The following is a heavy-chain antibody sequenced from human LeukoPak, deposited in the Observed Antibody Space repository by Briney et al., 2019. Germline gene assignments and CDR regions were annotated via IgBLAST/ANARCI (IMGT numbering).Heavy chain of an antibody. CDR3: ARESTKLDAFDI. J-gene: IGHJ3*02. D-gene: IGHD5/OR15-5a*01. V-gene: IGHV1-2*02. CDR2: INPNSGGT. CDR1: GYTFTGHY. Sequence: ASVKVSCKASGYTFTGHYMHWVRQAPGQGLEWMGWINPNSGGTNYAQKFQGRVTMTRDTSISTAYMELSRLRSDDTAVYYCARESTKLDAFDIWGQGTMVTVSS.